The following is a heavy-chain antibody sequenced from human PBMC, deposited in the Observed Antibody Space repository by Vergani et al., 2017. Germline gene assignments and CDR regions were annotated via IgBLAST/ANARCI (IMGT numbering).Heavy chain of an antibody. CDR3: ARAWREYDFWSGYYSVFDD. D-gene: IGHD3-3*01. CDR2: ISGSGGST. Sequence: EVQLLESGGGLVQPGGSLRLSCAASGFTFSSYAMSWVRQAPGKGLEWVSAISGSGGSTSSADSVKGRFTISRDNSKNTLYLQMNSLRAEDTAVYYCARAWREYDFWSGYYSVFDDWRQGTLVTVSS. V-gene: IGHV3-23*01. J-gene: IGHJ4*02. CDR1: GFTFSSYA.